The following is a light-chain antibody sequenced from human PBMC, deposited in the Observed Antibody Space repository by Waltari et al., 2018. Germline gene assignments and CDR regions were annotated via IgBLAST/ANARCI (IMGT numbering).Light chain of an antibody. CDR2: AAT. V-gene: IGKV1-39*01. CDR1: QTISTN. Sequence: DIQMTQSPSSLSASVGDRVTITCRASQTISTNLNWYQHRPGKVPKLLIYAATFLQSGVPSRFSGSGSGTDFTLTIRSLQPEDFVFYFCQQSYSAPPSFGGGTKVDVK. CDR3: QQSYSAPPS. J-gene: IGKJ4*01.